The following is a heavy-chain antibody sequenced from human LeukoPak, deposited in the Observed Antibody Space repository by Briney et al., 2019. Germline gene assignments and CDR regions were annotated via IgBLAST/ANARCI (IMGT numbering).Heavy chain of an antibody. CDR2: INPNSGGT. CDR1: GYTFTGYY. CDR3: ACWDTAMATGFDY. D-gene: IGHD5-18*01. J-gene: IGHJ4*02. V-gene: IGHV1-2*02. Sequence: GASVKVSCKASGYTFTGYYMHWVRQAPGQGLEWMGWINPNSGGTNYAQKFQGRVTMTRDTSISTAYMELSRLRSDDTAVYYCACWDTAMATGFDYWGQGTLVTVSS.